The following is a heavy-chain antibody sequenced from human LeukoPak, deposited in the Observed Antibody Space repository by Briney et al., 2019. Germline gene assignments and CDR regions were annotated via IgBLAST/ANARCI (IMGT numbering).Heavy chain of an antibody. J-gene: IGHJ4*02. CDR1: GYSVSSAHY. Sequence: KPSETLSLTCAVPGYSVSSAHYCGWIRQPPGEGLDWIGAIYPGGTTYYNPSLGSRITISIDASKNHFSLRLSSVTTADTAVYECARRIVSAMTGFDYWGQGALVAVSS. CDR3: ARRIVSAMTGFDY. CDR2: IYPGGTT. D-gene: IGHD2-2*01. V-gene: IGHV4-38-2*01.